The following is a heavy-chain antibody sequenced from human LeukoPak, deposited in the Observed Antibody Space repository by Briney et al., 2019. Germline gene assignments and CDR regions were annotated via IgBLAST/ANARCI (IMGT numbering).Heavy chain of an antibody. CDR2: IRYDGNNK. CDR1: GFTFSSYG. V-gene: IGHV3-33*08. J-gene: IGHJ4*02. Sequence: GGSLRLSCATSGFTFSSYGMHWVRQAPGKGLEWVAVIRYDGNNKYYADSVKGRFTISRDNSKNTLYLQMNSLRAEDTAVYYCARGGVGAFDYWGQGTLVTVSS. D-gene: IGHD1-26*01. CDR3: ARGGVGAFDY.